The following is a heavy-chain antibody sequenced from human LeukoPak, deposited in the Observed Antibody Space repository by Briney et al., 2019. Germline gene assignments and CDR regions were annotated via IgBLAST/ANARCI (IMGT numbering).Heavy chain of an antibody. D-gene: IGHD6-6*01. CDR1: GFTSSSYS. V-gene: IGHV3-21*01. CDR3: ARVGIAARQDYYYGMDV. J-gene: IGHJ6*02. CDR2: ISSSSSYI. Sequence: GGSLRLSCAASGFTSSSYSMNWVRQAPGKGLEWVSSISSSSSYIYYADSVKGRFTISRDNAKNSLYLQMNSLRAEDTAVYYCARVGIAARQDYYYGMDVWGQGTTVTVSS.